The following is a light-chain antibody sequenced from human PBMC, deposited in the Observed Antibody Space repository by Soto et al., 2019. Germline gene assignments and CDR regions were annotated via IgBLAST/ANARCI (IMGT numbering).Light chain of an antibody. Sequence: QSALTQPASVSGSPGQSITISCTGTSSDVGGYNSVSWYQQHPGKAPNLMIYEVSNRPSGVSNRFSGSKSGNTASLTISGLQAEDEADYYCSSYTSSSTPVFGTGTKLTVL. J-gene: IGLJ1*01. CDR2: EVS. V-gene: IGLV2-14*01. CDR3: SSYTSSSTPV. CDR1: SSDVGGYNS.